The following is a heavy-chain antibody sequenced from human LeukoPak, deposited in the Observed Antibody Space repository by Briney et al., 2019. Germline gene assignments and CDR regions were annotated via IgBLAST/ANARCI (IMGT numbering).Heavy chain of an antibody. CDR2: IRYDGSNE. V-gene: IGHV3-30*02. CDR1: GFTFSRYG. D-gene: IGHD3-10*01. CDR3: AKDQGTYGPYYFDY. Sequence: GGSLRLSCAASGFTFSRYGIHWVRQAPGKGLEWVAFIRYDGSNEYYADSVNGRFTISRDNSKNTLYLQINSLRAEDTAVYYCAKDQGTYGPYYFDYWGQGTLVTVSS. J-gene: IGHJ4*02.